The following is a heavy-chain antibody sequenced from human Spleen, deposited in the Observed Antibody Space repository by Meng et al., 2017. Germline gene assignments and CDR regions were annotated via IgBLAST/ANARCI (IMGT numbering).Heavy chain of an antibody. CDR1: GFTFRNYA. CDR2: ISGSGTST. J-gene: IGHJ6*01. CDR3: AKRGSFDSGNYYGMDV. Sequence: GESLKISCAASGFTFRNYAMSWVRQAPGKGLEWVSAISGSGTSTYYADSVKGRFTISRDDSKNTLYLQMNSLRAEDTAVYYCAKRGSFDSGNYYGMDVWGQGTTVTGAS. V-gene: IGHV3-23*01. D-gene: IGHD3-10*01.